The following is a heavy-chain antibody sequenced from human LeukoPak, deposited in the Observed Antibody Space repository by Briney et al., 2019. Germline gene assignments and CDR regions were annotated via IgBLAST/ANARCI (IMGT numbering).Heavy chain of an antibody. CDR2: ISAYNGNT. V-gene: IGHV1-18*04. CDR1: GYTFTGYY. J-gene: IGHJ4*02. CDR3: ARNPYYDFWSGYYSGGFDY. Sequence: ASVKVSCKASGYTFTGYYMHWVRQAPGQGLEWMGWISAYNGNTNYAQKLQGRVTMTTDTSTSTAYMELRSLRSDDTAVYYCARNPYYDFWSGYYSGGFDYWGQGTLVTVSS. D-gene: IGHD3-3*01.